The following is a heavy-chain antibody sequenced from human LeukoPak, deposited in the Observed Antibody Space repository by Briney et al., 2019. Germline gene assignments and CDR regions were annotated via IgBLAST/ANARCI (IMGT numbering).Heavy chain of an antibody. CDR1: GFSFNAYW. CDR3: ARGPNSNWSGLDF. D-gene: IGHD6-6*01. V-gene: IGHV3-30*03. Sequence: GGSLRLSCAASGFSFNAYWMHWVRQAPGTGLEWVAVMSYDESTKYYADSVKGRFTISRDNPRNTLFLQMNSVRAEDTAVYYCARGPNSNWSGLDFWGQVTLLTVSS. CDR2: MSYDESTK. J-gene: IGHJ4*02.